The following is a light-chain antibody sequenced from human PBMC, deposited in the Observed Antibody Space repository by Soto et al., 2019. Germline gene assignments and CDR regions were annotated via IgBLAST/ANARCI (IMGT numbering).Light chain of an antibody. Sequence: DIQMTQSPSTLSASVGDRVTITCRASQSISSWLAWYQQKPGKAPKLLIYDASSLESGVPSRFSGSGSGTKFTLTISSLQSDDFATYYSQQYNSYPWTFGQVTKV. CDR2: DAS. CDR1: QSISSW. CDR3: QQYNSYPWT. V-gene: IGKV1-5*01. J-gene: IGKJ1*01.